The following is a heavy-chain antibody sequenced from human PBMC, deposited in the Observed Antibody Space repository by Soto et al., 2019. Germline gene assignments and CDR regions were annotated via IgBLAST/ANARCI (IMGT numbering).Heavy chain of an antibody. D-gene: IGHD3-10*01. V-gene: IGHV4-34*01. Sequence: QVQLQQWGAGLLKPSETLSLTCAVYGGSFSGYYWSWIRQPPGKGLEWIGEINHSGSTNYNPSLKRRVTISVDTSKNQFSLKLSSVTAADTAVYYCARGPSNYYGSGTRRYYFDYWGQGTLVTVSS. CDR3: ARGPSNYYGSGTRRYYFDY. CDR2: INHSGST. J-gene: IGHJ4*02. CDR1: GGSFSGYY.